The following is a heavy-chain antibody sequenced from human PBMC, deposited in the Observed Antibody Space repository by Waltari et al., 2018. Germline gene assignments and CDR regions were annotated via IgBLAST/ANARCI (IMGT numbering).Heavy chain of an antibody. D-gene: IGHD6-13*01. V-gene: IGHV3-23*04. J-gene: IGHJ4*02. CDR1: GFTFSTYA. CDR3: AKDFDIAAARGHFDY. CDR2: ISGSGYST. Sequence: EVQLVESGGGLVQPGGSLRLSCAASGFTFSTYAMSWVRQAPGKGLEWVSVISGSGYSTYYADSVKGRFTISRDNSKNTLYLQMNSLRAEDTAVYYCAKDFDIAAARGHFDYWGQGTLVTVSS.